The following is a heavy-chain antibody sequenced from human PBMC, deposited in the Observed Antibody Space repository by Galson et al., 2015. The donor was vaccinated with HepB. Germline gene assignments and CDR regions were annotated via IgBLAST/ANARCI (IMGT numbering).Heavy chain of an antibody. CDR3: ARDLGSRNYYYYY. J-gene: IGHJ4*02. CDR2: IIPIFATA. V-gene: IGHV1-69*01. D-gene: IGHD3-10*01. Sequence: SCKASGGTFSTYAINWVRQAPGQGLEWVGGIIPIFATANYAQKFQGRVTITADESTSTAYMELSSLRSEDTAVYYCARDLGSRNYYYYYWGQGTLVTVSS. CDR1: GGTFSTYA.